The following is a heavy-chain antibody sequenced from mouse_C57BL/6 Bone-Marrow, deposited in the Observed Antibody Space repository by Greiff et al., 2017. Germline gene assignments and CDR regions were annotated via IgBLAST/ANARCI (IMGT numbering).Heavy chain of an antibody. CDR1: GYTFTSYW. CDR2: IDPSDSET. V-gene: IGHV1-52*01. J-gene: IGHJ3*01. CDR3: ARSPLPWSFAY. D-gene: IGHD1-1*02. Sequence: QVQLQQPGAELVRPGSSVKLSCKASGYTFTSYWMHWVKQRPIQGLEWIGNIDPSDSETHYNQKFKDKATLTVDKSSSTAYMQLSSLTSEDSAVYYCARSPLPWSFAYWGQGTLGTVSA.